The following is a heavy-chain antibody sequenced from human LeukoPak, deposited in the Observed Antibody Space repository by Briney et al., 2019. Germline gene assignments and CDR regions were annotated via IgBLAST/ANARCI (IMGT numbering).Heavy chain of an antibody. CDR1: GFTVSSNY. CDR2: IYSGGST. J-gene: IGHJ6*03. CDR3: ARNRGITIFGYYYYYMDV. V-gene: IGHV3-66*02. Sequence: TGGSLRLSCAASGFTVSSNYMSWVRQAPGKGLEWVSVIYSGGSTYYADSVKGRFTISRDNSKNTLYLQMNSLRAEDTAVYYCARNRGITIFGYYYYYMDVWGKGTTVTVSS. D-gene: IGHD3-3*01.